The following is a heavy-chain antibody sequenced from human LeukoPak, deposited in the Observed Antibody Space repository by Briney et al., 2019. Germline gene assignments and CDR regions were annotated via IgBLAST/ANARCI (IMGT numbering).Heavy chain of an antibody. CDR1: GGTFSSYA. Sequence: SVKVSCKASGGTFSSYAISWLRQAPGQGLEWMGRITPIFGTTNYAQKFQGRVTFTTDESTTTANMVLTSLTSEDTAVYYCATWSMFRGAFDYWGQGTLVTVSS. CDR3: ATWSMFRGAFDY. CDR2: ITPIFGTT. V-gene: IGHV1-69*05. D-gene: IGHD3-10*01. J-gene: IGHJ4*02.